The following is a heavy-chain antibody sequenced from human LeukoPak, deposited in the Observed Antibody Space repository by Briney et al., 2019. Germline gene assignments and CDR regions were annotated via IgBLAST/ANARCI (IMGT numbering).Heavy chain of an antibody. CDR3: AKDHWSAMVRSKDYFDY. J-gene: IGHJ4*02. V-gene: IGHV3-23*01. Sequence: GGSLRLSCAASGSTFSSYAMSWVRQAPGKGLEWVSAISGSGGSTYYADSVKGRFTISRDNSKNTLYLQMNSLRAEDTAVYYCAKDHWSAMVRSKDYFDYWGQGTLVTVSS. D-gene: IGHD3-10*01. CDR1: GSTFSSYA. CDR2: ISGSGGST.